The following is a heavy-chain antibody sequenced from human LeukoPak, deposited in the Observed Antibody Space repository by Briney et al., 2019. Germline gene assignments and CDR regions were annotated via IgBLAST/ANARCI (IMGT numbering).Heavy chain of an antibody. J-gene: IGHJ4*02. CDR1: GGSISNKTYS. CDR3: ARRAITVAPYYFDY. D-gene: IGHD3-10*01. CDR2: YYSGTT. Sequence: ETLSLTCNVSGGSISNKTYSWGWIRQPPGKGLEWIGLYYSGTTYYNPSLKSRVTMYADTSKSQFSLKLTSVTAADTAVYFCARRAITVAPYYFDYWGQGTLVTVSS. V-gene: IGHV4-39*01.